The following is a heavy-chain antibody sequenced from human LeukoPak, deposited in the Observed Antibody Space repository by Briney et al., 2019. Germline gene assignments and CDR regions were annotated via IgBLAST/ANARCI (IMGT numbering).Heavy chain of an antibody. V-gene: IGHV3-30*19. D-gene: IGHD3-3*01. CDR3: ARDRVLRFLEWLSVDAFDI. CDR1: GFTFSSYG. CDR2: ISYDVGNK. Sequence: GRCLRLSCAAAGFTFSSYGMHWVRQAPGRGLEWVAVISYDVGNKYYADSGKDRFNIYRDNSKDPLYMQMNSQRAEDTALHYCARDRVLRFLEWLSVDAFDIWGQGTMVTVSS. J-gene: IGHJ3*02.